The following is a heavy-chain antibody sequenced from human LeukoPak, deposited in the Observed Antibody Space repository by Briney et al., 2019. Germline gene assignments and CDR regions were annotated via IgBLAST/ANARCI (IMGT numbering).Heavy chain of an antibody. CDR1: GGTFSSYA. CDR2: IIPIFGTA. V-gene: IGHV1-69*13. Sequence: GASVKVSCKASGGTFSSYAISWVRQAPGQGLEWMGGIIPIFGTANYAQKFQGRVTITADESTSTAYMELSSLRSEDTAVYYCATCSRCSGSYYKTPLLARYYGMDVWGQGTTVTVSS. J-gene: IGHJ6*02. D-gene: IGHD3-10*02. CDR3: ATCSRCSGSYYKTPLLARYYGMDV.